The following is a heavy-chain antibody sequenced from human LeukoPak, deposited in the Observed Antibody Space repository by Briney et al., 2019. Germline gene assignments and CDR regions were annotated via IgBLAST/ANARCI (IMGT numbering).Heavy chain of an antibody. Sequence: GGSLRLSCEASGFAFNIYTMNWVRQAPGKGLEWVSIINYNGGYTYYADSVKGRFTISRDNSKNTVYLQMNSLGPEDTATYYCAKDGHCPDSECGTQIAVAGYVDYWGQGALVTVSS. V-gene: IGHV3-23*01. D-gene: IGHD2-8*01. CDR1: GFAFNIYT. J-gene: IGHJ4*02. CDR3: AKDGHCPDSECGTQIAVAGYVDY. CDR2: INYNGGYT.